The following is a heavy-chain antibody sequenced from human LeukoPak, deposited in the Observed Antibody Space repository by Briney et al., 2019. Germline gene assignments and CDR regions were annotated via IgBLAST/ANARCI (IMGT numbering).Heavy chain of an antibody. CDR1: GGTFSSYA. J-gene: IGHJ6*02. CDR3: ARVWVRSVTGDYYYYGMDV. D-gene: IGHD1-14*01. CDR2: IIPILGIA. V-gene: IGHV1-69*10. Sequence: VKLSCKASGGTFSSYAISWVRQPPGQGLEWMGRIIPILGIANYAQKFQGRVTITADKSTSTAYMELSSLRSEDTAVYYCARVWVRSVTGDYYYYGMDVWGQGTSVTASS.